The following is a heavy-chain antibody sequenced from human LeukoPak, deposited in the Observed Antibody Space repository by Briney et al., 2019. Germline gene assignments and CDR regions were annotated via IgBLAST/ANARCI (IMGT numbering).Heavy chain of an antibody. V-gene: IGHV4-59*01. CDR3: ARDHYYDSSGPNYYMDV. J-gene: IGHJ6*03. CDR1: GGSISSYY. D-gene: IGHD3-22*01. Sequence: SETLSLTCTVSGGSISSYYWSWIRQPPGKGLEWIGYIYYSGSTNYNPSLKSRVTISVDTSKNQCSLKLSSVTAADTAVYYCARDHYYDSSGPNYYMDVWGKGTTVTVSS. CDR2: IYYSGST.